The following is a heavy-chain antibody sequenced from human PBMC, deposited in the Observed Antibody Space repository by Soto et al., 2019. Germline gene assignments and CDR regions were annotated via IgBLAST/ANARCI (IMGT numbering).Heavy chain of an antibody. D-gene: IGHD5-12*01. J-gene: IGHJ4*02. Sequence: GGSLRLSCAASGFTFSSYGMHWVRQAPGKGLEWVAVIWYDGSNKYYADSVKGRFTISRDNSKNTLYLQVNSLRAEDTAVYYCARDPRPLYSAYDYAFDFWGQGTLVTVSS. CDR3: ARDPRPLYSAYDYAFDF. CDR1: GFTFSSYG. CDR2: IWYDGSNK. V-gene: IGHV3-33*01.